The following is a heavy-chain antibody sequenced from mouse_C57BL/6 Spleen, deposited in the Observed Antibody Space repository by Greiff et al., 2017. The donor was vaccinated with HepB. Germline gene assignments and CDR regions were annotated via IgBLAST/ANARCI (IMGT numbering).Heavy chain of an antibody. J-gene: IGHJ4*01. CDR1: GYTFTSYG. V-gene: IGHV1-81*01. Sequence: VQLQQSGAELARPGASVKLSCKASGYTFTSYGISWVKQRTGQGLEWIGEIYPRSGNTYYNEKFKGKATLTADKSSSTAYMELRSLTSEDSAVYFCARNENYGSGGDYAMDYWGQVTSVTVSS. D-gene: IGHD1-1*01. CDR2: IYPRSGNT. CDR3: ARNENYGSGGDYAMDY.